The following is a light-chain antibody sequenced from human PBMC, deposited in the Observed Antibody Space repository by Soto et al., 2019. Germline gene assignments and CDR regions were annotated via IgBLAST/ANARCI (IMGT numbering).Light chain of an antibody. J-gene: IGKJ5*01. CDR1: HSASSS. V-gene: IGKV3-20*01. CDR2: GAS. Sequence: EIVLTQSPGTLSLSPGERATLSCRASHSASSSLAWYQQKPGQAPRLLIYGASSRATGLPDRFSGGGSGTDFTLTISRLEPEDFAVYYCQQYGSLITFGQGTRLEIK. CDR3: QQYGSLIT.